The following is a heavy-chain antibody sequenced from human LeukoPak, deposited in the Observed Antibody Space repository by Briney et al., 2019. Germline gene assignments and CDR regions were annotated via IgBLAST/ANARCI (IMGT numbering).Heavy chain of an antibody. V-gene: IGHV3-33*01. Sequence: PGGSLRLSCAASGFTFSSYGMHWVRQAPGKGLEWVAVIWYDGSNKYYADSVKGRFTISRDNSKNTLYLQMNSLRAEDTAVYYCARGRLRRIQRDWFDPWGQGTLVTVSS. CDR1: GFTFSSYG. J-gene: IGHJ5*02. CDR3: ARGRLRRIQRDWFDP. D-gene: IGHD4-17*01. CDR2: IWYDGSNK.